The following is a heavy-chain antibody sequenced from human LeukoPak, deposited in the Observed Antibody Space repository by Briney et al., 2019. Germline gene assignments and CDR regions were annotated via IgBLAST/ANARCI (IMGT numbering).Heavy chain of an antibody. J-gene: IGHJ3*02. CDR2: MNPNSGNT. V-gene: IGHV1-8*01. CDR1: GYTFTSYD. Sequence: ASVKVSCKASGYTFTSYDINWVRQATGQGLEWMGWMNPNSGNTGYAQKFQGRVTKTRNTSISTAYMELSSLRSEDTAVYYCARKRGYSYGYAYAFDIWGQGTMVTVSS. CDR3: ARKRGYSYGYAYAFDI. D-gene: IGHD5-18*01.